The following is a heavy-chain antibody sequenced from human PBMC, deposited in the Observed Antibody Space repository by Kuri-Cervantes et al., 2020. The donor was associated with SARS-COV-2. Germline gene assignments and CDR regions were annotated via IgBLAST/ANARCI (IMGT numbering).Heavy chain of an antibody. J-gene: IGHJ6*03. V-gene: IGHV3-7*01. Sequence: LSLTCAASGFTFSNHAFHWVRQAPGKGLEWVANVKQDGSEKYYVDSVKGRFTISRDNAKNSLYLQMNSLRAEDTAVYYCARDQSDSSGWYAEEDYYYYMDVWGKGSTVTV. D-gene: IGHD6-19*01. CDR2: VKQDGSEK. CDR3: ARDQSDSSGWYAEEDYYYYMDV. CDR1: GFTFSNHA.